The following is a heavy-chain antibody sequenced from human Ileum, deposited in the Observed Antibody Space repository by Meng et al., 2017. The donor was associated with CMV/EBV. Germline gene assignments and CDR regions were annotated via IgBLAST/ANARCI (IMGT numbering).Heavy chain of an antibody. V-gene: IGHV3-7*01. J-gene: IGHJ4*02. CDR3: VRDGCYRYDSALRNHYFDY. Sequence: GESLKISCAASGFTFSSYWMSWVRQSPGKGLDWVARIKFDGSEKQDGDSVKGRFTISRDNAKNSLYLQMNSLRAEDTAVYYCVRDGCYRYDSALRNHYFDYWGQGTLVTVSS. CDR2: IKFDGSEK. D-gene: IGHD1-14*01. CDR1: GFTFSSYW.